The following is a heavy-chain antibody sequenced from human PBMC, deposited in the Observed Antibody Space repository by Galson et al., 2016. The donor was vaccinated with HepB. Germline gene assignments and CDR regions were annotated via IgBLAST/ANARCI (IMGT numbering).Heavy chain of an antibody. CDR1: GFTFSRYE. D-gene: IGHD3-22*01. J-gene: IGHJ3*02. CDR3: ARERLDSSGYSYPDAFDI. Sequence: SLRLSCAASGFTFSRYEMNWVRQAPGKGLEWVSGISGSGDTKFADSVKGRFTISRDNSKTTLYLQMNSLRVEDTAMYYCARERLDSSGYSYPDAFDIWGQGTMVTVSS. V-gene: IGHV3-23*01. CDR2: ISGSGDT.